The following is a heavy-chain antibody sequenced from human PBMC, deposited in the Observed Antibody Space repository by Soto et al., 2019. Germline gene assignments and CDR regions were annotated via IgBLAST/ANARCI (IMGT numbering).Heavy chain of an antibody. J-gene: IGHJ4*02. CDR1: GGTFSRHA. CDR2: IIPLLGTA. CDR3: ARGWGYDSNDYYYAY. V-gene: IGHV1-69*01. Sequence: QVQLVQSGAEVRKPGSSVKVSCKASGGTFSRHAISWVRQAPGQGLEWMGGIIPLLGTANHAQKFQGRVTIIADESTSTVYMELSSLRSEDTAMYYCARGWGYDSNDYYYAYWGQGTLVIVSS. D-gene: IGHD3-22*01.